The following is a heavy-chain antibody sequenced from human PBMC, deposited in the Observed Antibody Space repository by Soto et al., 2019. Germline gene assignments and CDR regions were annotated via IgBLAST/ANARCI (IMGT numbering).Heavy chain of an antibody. CDR3: ATDRYDSSGYYYHWFDP. V-gene: IGHV1-24*01. J-gene: IGHJ5*02. CDR1: GYTLTELS. Sequence: ASGKVSCKVSGYTLTELSMHWVRQAPGKGLEWMGGFDPEDGETIYAQKFQGRVTMTEDTSTDTAYMELSSLRSEDTAVYYCATDRYDSSGYYYHWFDPWGQGTLVTVS. CDR2: FDPEDGET. D-gene: IGHD3-22*01.